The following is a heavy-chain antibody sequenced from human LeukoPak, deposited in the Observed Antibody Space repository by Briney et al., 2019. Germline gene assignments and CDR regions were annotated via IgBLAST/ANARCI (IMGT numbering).Heavy chain of an antibody. CDR3: ARHYDARGSFDY. J-gene: IGHJ4*02. V-gene: IGHV3-74*01. D-gene: IGHD3-22*01. CDR2: INSDGSST. CDR1: GFTFSIYW. Sequence: GGSLRLSCAASGFTFSIYWMHWVRQAPGKGLVWVSRINSDGSSTSYADSVKGRFTISRDNAKNTLFLQMNSLRAEDTAVYYCARHYDARGSFDYWGQGTLVTVSS.